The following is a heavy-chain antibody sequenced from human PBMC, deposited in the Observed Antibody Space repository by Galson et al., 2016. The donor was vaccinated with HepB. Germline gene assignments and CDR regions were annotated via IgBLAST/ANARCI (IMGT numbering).Heavy chain of an antibody. CDR1: GFTFSTYW. Sequence: SLRLSCAASGFTFSTYWMTWVRQAPGKGLEWVANIRRDGREIDYVDSVKGRFTISRDNAKKSLYLQMNSLRVEDTAVYYCARDPGDDYFDYWGQGTLVTVSS. CDR2: IRRDGREI. CDR3: ARDPGDDYFDY. D-gene: IGHD7-27*01. V-gene: IGHV3-7*01. J-gene: IGHJ4*02.